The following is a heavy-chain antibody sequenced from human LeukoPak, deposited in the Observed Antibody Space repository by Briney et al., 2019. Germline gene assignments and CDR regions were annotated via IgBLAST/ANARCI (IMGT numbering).Heavy chain of an antibody. D-gene: IGHD5-18*01. CDR3: ARVKYSYAFDI. CDR1: GGSISSGDYY. Sequence: SETLSLTCTVSGGSISSGDYYWSWIRQPPGKGLEWIGYIYYSGSTYYNPSLKSRVTISVGTSKNQFSLKLSSVTAADTAVYYCARVKYSYAFDIWGQGTMVTVSS. J-gene: IGHJ3*02. V-gene: IGHV4-30-4*08. CDR2: IYYSGST.